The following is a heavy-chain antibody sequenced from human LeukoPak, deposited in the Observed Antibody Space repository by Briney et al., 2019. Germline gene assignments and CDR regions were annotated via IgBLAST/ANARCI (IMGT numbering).Heavy chain of an antibody. Sequence: ASVKVSCKASGYTFTGYYMHWVRQAPGQGLEWMGWINPNSGGTNYAQKFQGWVTMTRDTSISTAYMELSRLRSDDTAVHYCAREVAAAGTEYYFDYWGQGTLVTVSS. CDR2: INPNSGGT. CDR1: GYTFTGYY. D-gene: IGHD6-13*01. J-gene: IGHJ4*02. V-gene: IGHV1-2*04. CDR3: AREVAAAGTEYYFDY.